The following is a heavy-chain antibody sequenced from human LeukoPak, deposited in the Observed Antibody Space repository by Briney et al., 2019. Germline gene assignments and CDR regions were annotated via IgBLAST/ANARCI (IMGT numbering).Heavy chain of an antibody. Sequence: TGGSLRLSCAASGFTFSSYSMNWVRQAPGKGLEWVSSISSSSSYIYYADSVKGRFTISRDNAKNSLYLQINSLRAEDTAVYYCARDHCSSTSCPPWGQGTLVTVSS. D-gene: IGHD2-2*01. CDR1: GFTFSSYS. CDR2: ISSSSSYI. CDR3: ARDHCSSTSCPP. V-gene: IGHV3-21*01. J-gene: IGHJ5*02.